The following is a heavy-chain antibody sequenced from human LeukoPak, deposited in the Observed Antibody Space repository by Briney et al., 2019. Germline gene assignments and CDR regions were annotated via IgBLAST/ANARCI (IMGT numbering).Heavy chain of an antibody. J-gene: IGHJ4*02. CDR2: VKEDGSEK. CDR1: GFTFSRFW. V-gene: IGHV3-7*04. Sequence: PGGSLRLSCAASGFTFSRFWMSWVRQAPGKGLEWLANVKEDGSEKYYVDSVKGQFTISRDNVKNSLYLQMNSLRAEDTAVYYCARYGSIVAAGTFDYWGQGTLVTVSS. CDR3: ARYGSIVAAGTFDY. D-gene: IGHD6-13*01.